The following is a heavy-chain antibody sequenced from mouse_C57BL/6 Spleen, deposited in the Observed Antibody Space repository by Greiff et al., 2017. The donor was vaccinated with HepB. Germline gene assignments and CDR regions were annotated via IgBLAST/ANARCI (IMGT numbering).Heavy chain of an antibody. Sequence: EVMLVESGGGLVQPGGSMKLSCVASGFTFSNYWMNWVRQSPEKGLEWVAQIRLKSDNYATHYAESVKGRFTISRDDSKSSVYLQMNNLRAEDTGIYYCTGIYYGNYWFAYWGQGTLVTVSA. CDR2: IRLKSDNYAT. V-gene: IGHV6-3*01. J-gene: IGHJ3*01. CDR3: TGIYYGNYWFAY. D-gene: IGHD2-1*01. CDR1: GFTFSNYW.